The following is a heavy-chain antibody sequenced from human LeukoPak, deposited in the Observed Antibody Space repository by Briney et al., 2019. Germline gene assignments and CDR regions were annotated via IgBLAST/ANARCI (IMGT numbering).Heavy chain of an antibody. V-gene: IGHV3-7*03. D-gene: IGHD1-26*01. Sequence: GGSLRLSCASSGFSFSSYWMSWVRQAPGKGLEWVATIRQDGSEKHYVDSVKGRFTISRDNAENSLYLQMNSLRADDTAVYYCARGVGSGSRLRAGDYWGQGTLVTVSS. J-gene: IGHJ4*02. CDR3: ARGVGSGSRLRAGDY. CDR2: IRQDGSEK. CDR1: GFSFSSYW.